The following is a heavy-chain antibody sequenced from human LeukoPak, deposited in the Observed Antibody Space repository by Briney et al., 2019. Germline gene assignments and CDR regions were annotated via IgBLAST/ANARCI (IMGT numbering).Heavy chain of an antibody. CDR1: GFTFGDYA. Sequence: PGGSLSLSCTASGFTFGDYAMTWVRQAPGKGLEWVGFIRSKAYGGTTEYAASVEGRFTISRDASRSIVYLQTNSPKTEDTAVYYCSRDSSWSFDYWGQGTLVTVSS. CDR2: IRSKAYGGTT. D-gene: IGHD6-13*01. CDR3: SRDSSWSFDY. J-gene: IGHJ4*02. V-gene: IGHV3-49*04.